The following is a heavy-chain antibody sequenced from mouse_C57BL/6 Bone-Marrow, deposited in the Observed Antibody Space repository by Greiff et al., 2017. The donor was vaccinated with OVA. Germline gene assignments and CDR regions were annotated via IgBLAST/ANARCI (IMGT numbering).Heavy chain of an antibody. CDR2: IDPENGDT. CDR1: GFTIKDDY. CDR3: TTWTFAY. V-gene: IGHV14-4*01. Sequence: EVQLQQSGAELVRPGASVKLSCTASGFTIKDDYMHWVKQRPEQGLEWIGWIDPENGDTENASKFQGKATITADTSSNTAYLQLSSLTSEDTAVYYCTTWTFAYWGQGTTLTVSS. J-gene: IGHJ2*01.